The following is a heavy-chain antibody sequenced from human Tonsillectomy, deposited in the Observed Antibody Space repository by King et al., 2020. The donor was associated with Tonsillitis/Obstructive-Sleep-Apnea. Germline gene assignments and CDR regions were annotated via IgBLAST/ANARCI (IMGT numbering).Heavy chain of an antibody. J-gene: IGHJ5*02. CDR2: ISAYNDYT. V-gene: IGHV1-18*04. Sequence: VQLVESGAEVKKPGASVKVSCKASGYPFSTYGISWVRQAPGQGLEWMGWISAYNDYTHYAQKFLGRVTMTTDTSTSTAYMELRSLRSDDTAVYYCAKDLGDYDGSGRNHWGQGTLVTVSS. CDR1: GYPFSTYG. CDR3: AKDLGDYDGSGRNH. D-gene: IGHD3-22*01.